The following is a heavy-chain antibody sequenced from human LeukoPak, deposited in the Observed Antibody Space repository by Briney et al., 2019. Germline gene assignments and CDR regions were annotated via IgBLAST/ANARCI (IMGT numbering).Heavy chain of an antibody. Sequence: GGSLRLSCAASGFTFSNYWMHWVRQAPGKGLVWVSRINSDGINTSYADSVKGRFTISRDNAKNTLNLQMNSLRAEDTAVYYCARDFSRLVFKRNDAFDIWGQGTMVTVSS. J-gene: IGHJ3*02. CDR1: GFTFSNYW. D-gene: IGHD6-19*01. V-gene: IGHV3-74*01. CDR2: INSDGINT. CDR3: ARDFSRLVFKRNDAFDI.